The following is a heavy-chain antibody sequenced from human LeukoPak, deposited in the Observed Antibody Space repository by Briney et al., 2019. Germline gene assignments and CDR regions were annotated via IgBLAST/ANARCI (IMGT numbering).Heavy chain of an antibody. CDR2: ISGAGIST. D-gene: IGHD2-2*01. J-gene: IGHJ4*02. CDR3: AKDVRGYCSSTSCPKDS. V-gene: IGHV3-23*01. CDR1: GFTFNTCA. Sequence: LAGGSLRLSCAGSGFTFNTCAMNWVRQAPGKGLEWVSAISGAGISTYYADSVKGRFTISRDNSKNTLFLQMNSLRAEDTAVYYCAKDVRGYCSSTSCPKDSWGQGALVTVSP.